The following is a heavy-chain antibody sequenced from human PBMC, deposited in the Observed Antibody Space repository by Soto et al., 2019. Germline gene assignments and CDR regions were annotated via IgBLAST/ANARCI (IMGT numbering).Heavy chain of an antibody. CDR1: GGSISSGGYS. CDR3: ARGRKICSSTSCFLDWFDP. Sequence: PSETLSLTCAVSGGSISSGGYSWSWIRQPPGKVLEWIGYIYHSGSTYYNPSLKSRVTISVDRSKNQFSLKLSSVTAADTAVYYCARGRKICSSTSCFLDWFDPWGQGTLVTVSS. CDR2: IYHSGST. V-gene: IGHV4-30-2*01. D-gene: IGHD2-2*01. J-gene: IGHJ5*02.